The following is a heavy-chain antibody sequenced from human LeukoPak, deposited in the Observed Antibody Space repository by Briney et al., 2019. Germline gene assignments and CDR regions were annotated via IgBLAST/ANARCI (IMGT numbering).Heavy chain of an antibody. D-gene: IGHD3-22*01. V-gene: IGHV4-4*02. J-gene: IGHJ4*02. CDR2: IYHSGST. CDR1: GGSIISSNW. CDR3: ARRGYYDSSGYYYEDY. Sequence: SETLSLTCAVSGGSIISSNWWSWVRQPPGKGLEWIGEIYHSGSTNYNPSLKSRVTISVDKSKNQFSLKLSSVTAADTAVYYCARRGYYDSSGYYYEDYWGQGTPVTVSS.